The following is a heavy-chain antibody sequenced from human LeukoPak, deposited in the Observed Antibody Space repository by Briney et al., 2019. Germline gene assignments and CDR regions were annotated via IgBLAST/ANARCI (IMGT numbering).Heavy chain of an antibody. V-gene: IGHV5-10-1*01. CDR2: IDPSDSYT. J-gene: IGHJ5*02. Sequence: GESLKISCKGSGYSFTSYWISWVRQMPGKGLEWMGRIDPSDSYTNYSPSFQGHVTISADKSISAAYLQWSSLKASDTAMYYCARVGYGSDGFDPWGQGTLVTVSS. CDR1: GYSFTSYW. D-gene: IGHD5-12*01. CDR3: ARVGYGSDGFDP.